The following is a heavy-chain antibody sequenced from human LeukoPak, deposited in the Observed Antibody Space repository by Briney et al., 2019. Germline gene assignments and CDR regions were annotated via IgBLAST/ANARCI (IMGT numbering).Heavy chain of an antibody. V-gene: IGHV4-59*01. CDR2: IYYSGST. J-gene: IGHJ6*02. D-gene: IGHD3-9*01. CDR3: ASSYYDILTGYYGMDV. Sequence: SETLSLTCAVYGGSFSGYYWSWIRQPPGKGLEWIGYIYYSGSTNYNPSLKSRVTISVDTSKNQFSLKLSSVTAADTAVYYCASSYYDILTGYYGMDVWGQGTTVTVSS. CDR1: GGSFSGYY.